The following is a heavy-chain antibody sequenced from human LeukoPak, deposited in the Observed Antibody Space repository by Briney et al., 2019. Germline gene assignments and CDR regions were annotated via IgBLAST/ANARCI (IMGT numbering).Heavy chain of an antibody. CDR1: GFTFSDTW. Sequence: RAGGFLRLSCAASGFTFSDTWMHWGRPAPGEGLVLVSRIRSDGSDTRYAESVKGRFTISRDNSKNTLYLQMNSLRAEDTAVYYCANFEGYGDYAFDYWGQGTLVTVSS. J-gene: IGHJ4*02. V-gene: IGHV3-74*01. CDR3: ANFEGYGDYAFDY. CDR2: IRSDGSDT. D-gene: IGHD4-17*01.